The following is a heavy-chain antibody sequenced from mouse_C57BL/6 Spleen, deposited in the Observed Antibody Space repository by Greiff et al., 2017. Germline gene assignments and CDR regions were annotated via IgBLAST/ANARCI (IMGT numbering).Heavy chain of an antibody. V-gene: IGHV1-80*01. Sequence: QVHVKQSGAELVKPGASVKISCKASGYAFSSYWMNWVKQRPGKGLEWIGQIYPGDGDTNYNGKFKGKATLTADKSSSTAYMQLSSLTSEDSAVYFCAIYGNFAWFAYWGQGTLVTVSA. J-gene: IGHJ3*01. CDR3: AIYGNFAWFAY. CDR2: IYPGDGDT. CDR1: GYAFSSYW. D-gene: IGHD2-1*01.